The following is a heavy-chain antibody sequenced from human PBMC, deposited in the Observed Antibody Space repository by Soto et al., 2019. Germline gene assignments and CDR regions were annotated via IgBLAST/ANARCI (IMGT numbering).Heavy chain of an antibody. V-gene: IGHV1-69*02. CDR3: ARGSPYDYGDYGDWFDP. D-gene: IGHD4-17*01. J-gene: IGHJ5*02. CDR2: IIPILGIA. Sequence: QVQLVQSGAEVKKHGSSVKVSCKASGGTFSSYTISWVRQAPGQGLKWMGTIIPILGIANYAQNFQCRVTITADYSTCEAYMELIRLRSEATAVYYCARGSPYDYGDYGDWFDPWGQGTLVAVAS. CDR1: GGTFSSYT.